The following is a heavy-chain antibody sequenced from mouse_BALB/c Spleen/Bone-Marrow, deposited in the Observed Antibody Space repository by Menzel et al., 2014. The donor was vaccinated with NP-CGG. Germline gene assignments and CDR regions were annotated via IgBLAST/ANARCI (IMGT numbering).Heavy chain of an antibody. Sequence: VQRVESGPGLVAPSQSLSITCTVSGFSLTSYGVHWVRQPPGKGLEWLGVIWAGGSTDYNSALMSRPSISKDNSKSQVFLKMNSLQTDDTAMYYCARERPNYFDNWGQGTVLTVSS. CDR3: ARERPNYFDN. V-gene: IGHV2-9*02. CDR1: GFSLTSYG. CDR2: IWAGGST. J-gene: IGHJ2*01.